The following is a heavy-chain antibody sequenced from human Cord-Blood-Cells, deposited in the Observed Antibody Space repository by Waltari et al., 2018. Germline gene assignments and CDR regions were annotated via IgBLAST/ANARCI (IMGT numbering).Heavy chain of an antibody. V-gene: IGHV4-34*01. J-gene: IGHJ2*01. CDR2: INHSGST. Sequence: QVQLQQWGAGLLKPSETLSLTCAVSGGSFSGYYWSWLRQPPGKGLEWIGEINHSGSTNYNPSLKSRVTISVDTSKNQFSLKLSSVTAADTAVYYCARHVKGIRHWYFDLWGRGTLVTVSS. CDR3: ARHVKGIRHWYFDL. CDR1: GGSFSGYY.